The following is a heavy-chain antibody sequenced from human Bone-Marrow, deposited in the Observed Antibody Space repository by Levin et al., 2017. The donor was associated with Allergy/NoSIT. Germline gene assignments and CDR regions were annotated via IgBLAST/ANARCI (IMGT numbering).Heavy chain of an antibody. D-gene: IGHD3-10*01. CDR3: ALLFESELLYQYYYYMDV. V-gene: IGHV3-33*01. Sequence: GESLKISCAASGFTFSSYGMHWVRQAPGKGLEWVAVIWYDGSNKYYADSVKGRFTISRDNSKNTLYLQMNSLRAEDTAVYYCALLFESELLYQYYYYMDVWGKGTTVTVSS. CDR2: IWYDGSNK. J-gene: IGHJ6*03. CDR1: GFTFSSYG.